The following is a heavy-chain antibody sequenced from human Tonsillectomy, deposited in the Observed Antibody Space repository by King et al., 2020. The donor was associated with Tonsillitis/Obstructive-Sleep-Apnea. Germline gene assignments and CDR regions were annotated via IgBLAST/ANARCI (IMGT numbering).Heavy chain of an antibody. CDR3: ARRNYDFWGGYYWFDP. CDR1: GGSISSYY. V-gene: IGHV4-59*08. Sequence: VQLQESGPGLVKPSETLSLTCTVSGGSISSYYWSWIRQPPGKGLEWIGYIYYSGSTNYNPSLKSRVTISVDTSKNQFSLKLSSVTAADTAVYYCARRNYDFWGGYYWFDPWGQGTLVTVSS. CDR2: IYYSGST. D-gene: IGHD3-3*01. J-gene: IGHJ5*02.